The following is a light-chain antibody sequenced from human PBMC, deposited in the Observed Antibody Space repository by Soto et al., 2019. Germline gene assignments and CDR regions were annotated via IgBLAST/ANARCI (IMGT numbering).Light chain of an antibody. CDR3: RSYTSSATYV. J-gene: IGLJ1*01. CDR2: DVS. CDR1: SSDVGGYDY. Sequence: QSALAQPASVSGSLGESIAISCAGSSSDVGGYDYVSWYQQHPDKAPKLILYDVSNRPSGISFRFSGSKSGNTASLTISGLQAEDEADYYCRSYTSSATYVFGTGTQLTVL. V-gene: IGLV2-14*03.